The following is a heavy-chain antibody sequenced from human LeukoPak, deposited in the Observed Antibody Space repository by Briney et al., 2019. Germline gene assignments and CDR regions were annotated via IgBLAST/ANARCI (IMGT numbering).Heavy chain of an antibody. CDR3: ARLTYYYDSSGYYQPSSFDY. Sequence: SETLSLTCTVSGASINGYYWSWIRQPPGKGLEWIGYIYSSGSTNYNPSLKSRVTISVDTSKNQFSLKLTSMTAADTAVYYCARLTYYYDSSGYYQPSSFDYWGQGTLVTVSS. CDR2: IYSSGST. D-gene: IGHD3-22*01. CDR1: GASINGYY. V-gene: IGHV4-59*12. J-gene: IGHJ4*02.